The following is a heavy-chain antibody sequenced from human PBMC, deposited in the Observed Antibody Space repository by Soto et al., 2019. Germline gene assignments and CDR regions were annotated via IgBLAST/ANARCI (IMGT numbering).Heavy chain of an antibody. CDR1: GFTFSFYS. J-gene: IGHJ4*02. Sequence: GSLRPSCAASGFTFSFYSMNWVRQAPGKGLEWVSYISSTSSTIYYADSAKGRFTISRDNAKTSLYLQMNSLRAEDTAVYYCARVPIAADEHFDYWGQRTLVTVSS. V-gene: IGHV3-48*01. CDR3: ARVPIAADEHFDY. CDR2: ISSTSSTI. D-gene: IGHD6-13*01.